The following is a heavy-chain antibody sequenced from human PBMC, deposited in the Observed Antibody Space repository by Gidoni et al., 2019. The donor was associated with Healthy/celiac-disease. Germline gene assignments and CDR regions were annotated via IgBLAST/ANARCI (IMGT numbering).Heavy chain of an antibody. J-gene: IGHJ6*02. CDR1: GFTFSSYS. CDR2: ISSSSSYI. Sequence: EVQLVESGGGLVKPGGSLRLSCAAPGFTFSSYSMNWVRQAPGKGLEWVSSISSSSSYIYYADSVKGRFTIPRDNAKNSLYLQMNSRRAEDTAVYYCARDGTVRTGHYGMDVWGQGTTVTVSS. D-gene: IGHD1-1*01. CDR3: ARDGTVRTGHYGMDV. V-gene: IGHV3-21*01.